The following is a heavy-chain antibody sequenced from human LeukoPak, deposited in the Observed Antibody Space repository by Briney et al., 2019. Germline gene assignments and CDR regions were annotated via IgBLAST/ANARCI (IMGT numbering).Heavy chain of an antibody. J-gene: IGHJ4*02. D-gene: IGHD5-12*01. CDR2: INHSGST. CDR3: ARSVEMASRSFDC. V-gene: IGHV4-34*01. Sequence: SETLSLTCAVYGGSFSGDYWSWIRQPPGKGLEWIGEINHSGSTNYSPSLKSRVTMSVDTSKNQFSLNLTSVTAADTAVYYCARSVEMASRSFDCWGQGTLVTVSS. CDR1: GGSFSGDY.